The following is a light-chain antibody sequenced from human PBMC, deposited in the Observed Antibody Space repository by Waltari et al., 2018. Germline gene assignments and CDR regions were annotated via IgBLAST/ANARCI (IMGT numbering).Light chain of an antibody. Sequence: QAVLTQPAFLSASPGASASLTCTARSDINIGTYKIYWYQQRPGSPPQFLLKYRSDSENQPGSGVPSRFSGAKDISANAGILLIYGLQSGDEADYYCMILYNRAVVFGGGTKLTVL. CDR1: SDINIGTYK. CDR2: YRSDSEN. J-gene: IGLJ2*01. V-gene: IGLV5-45*01. CDR3: MILYNRAVV.